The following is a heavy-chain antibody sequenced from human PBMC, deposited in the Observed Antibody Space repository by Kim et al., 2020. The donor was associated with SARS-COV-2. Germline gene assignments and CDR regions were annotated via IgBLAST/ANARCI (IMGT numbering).Heavy chain of an antibody. J-gene: IGHJ4*02. CDR3: ARGKELGDY. CDR2: INHSGST. D-gene: IGHD1-7*01. CDR1: GGSFSGYY. V-gene: IGHV4-34*01. Sequence: SETLSLTCAVYGGSFSGYYWSWIRQPPGKGLEWIGEINHSGSTNYNPSLKSRVTISVDTSKNQFSLKLSSVTAADTAVYYCARGKELGDYWGQGTLVTVSS.